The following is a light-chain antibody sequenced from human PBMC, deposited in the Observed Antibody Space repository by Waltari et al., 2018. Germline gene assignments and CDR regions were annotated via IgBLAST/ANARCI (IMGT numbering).Light chain of an antibody. CDR3: ATWDDRMNGHWV. J-gene: IGLJ3*02. Sequence: QSVLTQSPSASGTPGQRVTISCSGSSSNIGDKVVTWYQQHPGKAPKLLIYRNDQRPSGVPDRFSASKSGTSASLAISGLQSEDEADYYCATWDDRMNGHWVFGGGTKVTVL. CDR1: SSNIGDKV. CDR2: RND. V-gene: IGLV1-44*01.